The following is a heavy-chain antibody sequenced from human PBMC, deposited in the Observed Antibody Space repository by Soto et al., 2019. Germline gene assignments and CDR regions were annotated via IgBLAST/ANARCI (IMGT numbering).Heavy chain of an antibody. D-gene: IGHD5-12*01. J-gene: IGHJ4*02. Sequence: EVQLLESGGGLVQPGGSLRLSCAASGFTFSSYAMSWVRQAPGKGLEWVSGISGSGGSTYYADSVKGRFTISRDNSKNPLYLQMNSLRAEDTDVYYCAKDSRGGYSGYAYRFDSWGQGTLVTVSS. V-gene: IGHV3-23*01. CDR2: ISGSGGST. CDR3: AKDSRGGYSGYAYRFDS. CDR1: GFTFSSYA.